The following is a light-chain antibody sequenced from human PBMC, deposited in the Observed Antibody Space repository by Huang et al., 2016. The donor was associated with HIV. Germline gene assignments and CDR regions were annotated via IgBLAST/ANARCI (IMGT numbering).Light chain of an antibody. CDR1: QSVGSRP. CDR2: GAS. CDR3: QQYGGSPWT. V-gene: IGKV3-20*01. Sequence: IVLTQSPGTLSLSPGERATLSCRASQSVGSRPLAWYQQKPGQAPRLLIHGASYKATGIPDRFSGGGSGTDFTLTISRLEPEDIAVYYCQQYGGSPWTFGQGTKVEIK. J-gene: IGKJ1*01.